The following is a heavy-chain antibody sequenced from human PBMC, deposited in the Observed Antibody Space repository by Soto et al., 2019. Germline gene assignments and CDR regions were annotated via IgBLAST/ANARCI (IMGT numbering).Heavy chain of an antibody. CDR3: ARGLVIEQQLVRGWFDP. CDR2: INHSGST. Sequence: QVQLQQWGAGLLKPSETLSLTCAVYGGSFSGYYWSWIRQPPGKGLEWIGEINHSGSTNYNPSLKSRVTISVDTSKNQFSLKLSSVTAADTAVYYCARGLVIEQQLVRGWFDPWGQGTLVTVSS. V-gene: IGHV4-34*01. J-gene: IGHJ5*02. D-gene: IGHD6-13*01. CDR1: GGSFSGYY.